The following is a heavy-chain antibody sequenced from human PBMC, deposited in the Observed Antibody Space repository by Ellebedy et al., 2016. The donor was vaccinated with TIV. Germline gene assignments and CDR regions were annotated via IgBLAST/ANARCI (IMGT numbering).Heavy chain of an antibody. Sequence: GESLKISCAASGFTFSSYVMSWVRRAPEKGLEWVSTMSGSGGTTYYADSVKGRFTISRDNSKNTLYLQMNSLRAEDTAVYYCAKNFLLPGYSSGWYPDYWGLGTRVTVSS. J-gene: IGHJ4*02. D-gene: IGHD6-19*01. CDR1: GFTFSSYV. CDR3: AKNFLLPGYSSGWYPDY. CDR2: MSGSGGTT. V-gene: IGHV3-23*01.